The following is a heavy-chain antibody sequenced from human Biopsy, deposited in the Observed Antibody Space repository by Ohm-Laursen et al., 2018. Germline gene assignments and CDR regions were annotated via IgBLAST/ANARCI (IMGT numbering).Heavy chain of an antibody. Sequence: ASVKVSCKFSGYTLTDISMHWVRQAPGQGLEWLGYINCKTGATNYAQKFQGTVTMTRDTSISTAYLALGSLRSADTAIYYCARDPLNGHKHFDYWGQGSLVTVSS. D-gene: IGHD2-8*01. J-gene: IGHJ4*02. CDR1: GYTLTDIS. CDR2: INCKTGAT. CDR3: ARDPLNGHKHFDY. V-gene: IGHV1-2*02.